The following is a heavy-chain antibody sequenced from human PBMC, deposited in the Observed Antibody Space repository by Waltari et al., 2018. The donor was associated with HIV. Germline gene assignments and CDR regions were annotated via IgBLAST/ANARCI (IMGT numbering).Heavy chain of an antibody. CDR2: INREGSTI. Sequence: EVQLVESGGGLVQPGGSLSPSCSAPGSTFGSHWMHRVRQAPGKGLVWVSGINREGSTIRYADAVKGRFTISRDNAKNTLYLQMNSLRAEDTALYYCARGQYYSMDVWGQGNTVTVSS. CDR1: GSTFGSHW. D-gene: IGHD3-10*01. V-gene: IGHV3-74*01. CDR3: ARGQYYSMDV. J-gene: IGHJ6*02.